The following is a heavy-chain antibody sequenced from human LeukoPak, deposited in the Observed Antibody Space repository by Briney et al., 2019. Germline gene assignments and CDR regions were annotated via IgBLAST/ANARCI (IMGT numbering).Heavy chain of an antibody. CDR1: GGSFSGYY. CDR3: ARGLSAFERDSSGYCPFDY. V-gene: IGHV4-34*01. J-gene: IGHJ4*02. CDR2: INQSGST. Sequence: SETLSLTCAVYGGSFSGYYWSWIRQPPGKGLEWIGEINQSGSTNYNPSLKSRVTISVDTSKNQFSLKLSSVTAADTAVYYCARGLSAFERDSSGYCPFDYWGQGTLVTASS. D-gene: IGHD3-22*01.